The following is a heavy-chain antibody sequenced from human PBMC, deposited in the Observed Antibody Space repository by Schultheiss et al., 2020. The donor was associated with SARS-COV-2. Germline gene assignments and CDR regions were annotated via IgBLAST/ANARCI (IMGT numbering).Heavy chain of an antibody. CDR2: ISSSGSTI. D-gene: IGHD4-11*01. V-gene: IGHV3-11*04. CDR1: GFTFSDYY. J-gene: IGHJ5*02. CDR3: ARGRGSMTTVLNNWFDP. Sequence: GGSLRLSCAATGFTFSDYYMSWIRQAPGKGLEWVSYISSSGSTIYHADSVKGRFTISRDNAKNSLYMQMNSLRAEDTAVYYCARGRGSMTTVLNNWFDPWGQGTLVTVSS.